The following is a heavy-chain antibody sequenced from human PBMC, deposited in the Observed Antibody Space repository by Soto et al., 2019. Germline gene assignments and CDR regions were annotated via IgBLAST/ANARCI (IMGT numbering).Heavy chain of an antibody. Sequence: TLSLTSTVSGGSISSGDYYWSWIRQPPGKGLEWIGYIYYSGSTYYNPSLKSRVTISVDTSKNQFSLKLSSVTAADTAVYYCARDASTYYDFWSGYHYYYGMDVWGQGTTVTVSS. CDR3: ARDASTYYDFWSGYHYYYGMDV. D-gene: IGHD3-3*01. CDR2: IYYSGST. J-gene: IGHJ6*02. V-gene: IGHV4-30-4*01. CDR1: GGSISSGDYY.